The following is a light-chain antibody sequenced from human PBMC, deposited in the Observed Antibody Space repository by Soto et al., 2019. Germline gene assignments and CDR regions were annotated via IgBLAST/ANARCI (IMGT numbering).Light chain of an antibody. CDR2: KAS. Sequence: DLQMTQSPSTLSASVGDRVTITCQASQSLSTWLAWYQQKPGKAPKLLIYKASNLESGVPSRFSGSGSGTEFTLTISSLQPDDFATYYCQQYSSYYTFGQGTKLEIK. V-gene: IGKV1-5*03. CDR3: QQYSSYYT. CDR1: QSLSTW. J-gene: IGKJ2*01.